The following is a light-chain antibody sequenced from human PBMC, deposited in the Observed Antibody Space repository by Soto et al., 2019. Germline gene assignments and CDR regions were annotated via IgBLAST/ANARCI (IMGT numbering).Light chain of an antibody. CDR2: DAS. V-gene: IGKV3-11*01. J-gene: IGKJ3*01. Sequence: ETMTTQSPDTRSVSLVATTALSCRASQSPRSRLAWYQQKPGKAPRLLIYDASTRATGIPARFSGSGSGTDFTLTISGLEPEDFAVYYCQQRSNWLISFGPGTKVDI. CDR3: QQRSNWLIS. CDR1: QSPRSR.